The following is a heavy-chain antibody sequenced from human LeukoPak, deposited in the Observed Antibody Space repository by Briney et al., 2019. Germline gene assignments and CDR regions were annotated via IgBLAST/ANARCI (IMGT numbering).Heavy chain of an antibody. V-gene: IGHV3-21*06. Sequence: GGSLRLSCAASGFTFSDYNMNWVRQAPGKGLEWVSVISSSSTYIYYADSVKGRFTISRDNAKNSLYLQMKSLSVEDTAVYYCARVSTAVSLAIDYWGQGTLVTVSS. D-gene: IGHD6-13*01. CDR2: ISSSSTYI. J-gene: IGHJ4*02. CDR1: GFTFSDYN. CDR3: ARVSTAVSLAIDY.